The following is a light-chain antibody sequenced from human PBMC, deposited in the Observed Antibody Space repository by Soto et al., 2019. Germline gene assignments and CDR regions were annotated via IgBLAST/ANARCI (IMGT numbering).Light chain of an antibody. J-gene: IGKJ2*01. CDR1: QSIRSY. V-gene: IGKV1-39*01. CDR3: QQSYSPKYT. CDR2: AAS. Sequence: DLQMTQSPSSLSASVGDRVTITCRASQSIRSYLNWYQQKPGKAPKLLIYAASSLQSGVPSRFSGSGSGTDFTLTISSLQPEDFATYYCQQSYSPKYTFGQGTKLEIK.